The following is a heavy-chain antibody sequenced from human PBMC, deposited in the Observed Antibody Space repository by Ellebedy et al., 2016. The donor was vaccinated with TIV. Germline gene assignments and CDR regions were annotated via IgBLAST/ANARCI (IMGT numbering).Heavy chain of an antibody. CDR2: INPDSGGT. CDR1: GFTFSDYY. D-gene: IGHD4/OR15-4a*01. Sequence: ASVKVSCKTSGFTFSDYYMFWVRQAPGQGLEWMGWINPDSGGTNLPQKFQGRVTMTRDTSVNTVYMELSRLQSDDTAVYYCARVLRATSGMDVWGQGTTVTVS. CDR3: ARVLRATSGMDV. J-gene: IGHJ6*02. V-gene: IGHV1-2*02.